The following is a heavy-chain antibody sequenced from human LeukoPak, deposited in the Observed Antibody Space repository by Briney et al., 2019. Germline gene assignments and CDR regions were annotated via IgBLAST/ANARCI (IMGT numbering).Heavy chain of an antibody. V-gene: IGHV3-21*01. CDR1: GFTFSSYS. CDR3: ARDRAPGVLVQAAPDDY. D-gene: IGHD2-8*01. J-gene: IGHJ4*02. CDR2: ISSSSSYI. Sequence: GGSLGPSCAASGFTFSSYSMNWVRQAPGKGLEWVSSISSSSSYIYYADSVKGRFTISRDNAKNSLYLQMNSLRAEDTAVYYCARDRAPGVLVQAAPDDYWGQGTLVTVSS.